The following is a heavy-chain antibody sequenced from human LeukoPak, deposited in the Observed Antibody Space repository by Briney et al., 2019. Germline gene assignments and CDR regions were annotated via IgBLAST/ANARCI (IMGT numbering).Heavy chain of an antibody. V-gene: IGHV3-23*01. J-gene: IGHJ6*02. Sequence: SGGSLRLSCAASGFTFSSYAMGWVRQAPGKGLEWVSGISGSGDSTSYADSVKGRFTISRDNSKNTLYLQMNSLRAEDTAVYYCAKDSLTVTPPGYYGMDVWGQGTTVTVSS. CDR3: AKDSLTVTPPGYYGMDV. CDR2: ISGSGDST. D-gene: IGHD4-11*01. CDR1: GFTFSSYA.